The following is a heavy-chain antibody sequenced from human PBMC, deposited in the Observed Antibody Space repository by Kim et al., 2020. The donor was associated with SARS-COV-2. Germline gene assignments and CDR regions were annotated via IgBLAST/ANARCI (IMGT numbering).Heavy chain of an antibody. D-gene: IGHD3-10*01. Sequence: SETLSLTCTVSGDSISSGGFYWSWIRQPPGKGLEWIGYIYYSGSTHSNPSLKSRITISVDTSKNQFSLKLSSVTAADTALYYCARVALCYGSGSYCAPFYGMDVWGQGTTVTVSS. V-gene: IGHV4-31*03. CDR3: ARVALCYGSGSYCAPFYGMDV. CDR2: IYYSGST. J-gene: IGHJ6*02. CDR1: GDSISSGGFY.